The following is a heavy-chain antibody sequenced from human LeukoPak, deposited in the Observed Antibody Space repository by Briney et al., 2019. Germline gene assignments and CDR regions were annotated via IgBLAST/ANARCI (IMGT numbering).Heavy chain of an antibody. Sequence: ASVKVSCKVSGYTLTELSMHWVRQAPGKGLEWMGGFDPEDGETIYAQKFRGRVTMTEDTSTDTAYMELSSLRSEDTAVYYCATWSDCSSTSCYFGNYSDYWGQGTLVTVSS. D-gene: IGHD2-2*01. CDR2: FDPEDGET. V-gene: IGHV1-24*01. J-gene: IGHJ4*02. CDR1: GYTLTELS. CDR3: ATWSDCSSTSCYFGNYSDY.